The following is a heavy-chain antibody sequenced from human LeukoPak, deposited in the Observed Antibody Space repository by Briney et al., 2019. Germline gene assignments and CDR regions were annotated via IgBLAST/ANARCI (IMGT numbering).Heavy chain of an antibody. J-gene: IGHJ4*02. D-gene: IGHD6-6*01. V-gene: IGHV3-21*01. CDR2: ISSSSYI. CDR3: ARDVGSSSVKNFDY. Sequence: PGGSLRLSCAASGFTFSSYSMNWVRQAPGKGLEWVSSISSSSYIYYADSVKGRFTISRDNAKNSLYLQMNSLRAEDTAVYYCARDVGSSSVKNFDYWGQGTLVTVSS. CDR1: GFTFSSYS.